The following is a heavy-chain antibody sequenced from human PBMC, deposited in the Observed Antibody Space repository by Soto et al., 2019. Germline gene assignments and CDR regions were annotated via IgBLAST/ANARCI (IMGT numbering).Heavy chain of an antibody. J-gene: IGHJ5*02. CDR2: INHSGST. CDR1: GGSFSGYY. Sequence: PSETLSLTCAVYGGSFSGYYWSWIRQPPGKGLEWIGEINHSGSTNYNPSLKSRVTISVDTSKNQFSLKLSSVTAADTAVYYCARGGGVDTAMGGNWFDPWGQGTLVTVS. V-gene: IGHV4-34*01. CDR3: ARGGGVDTAMGGNWFDP. D-gene: IGHD5-18*01.